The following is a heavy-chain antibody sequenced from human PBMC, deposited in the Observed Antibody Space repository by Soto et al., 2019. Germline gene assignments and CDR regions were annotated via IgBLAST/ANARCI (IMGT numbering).Heavy chain of an antibody. D-gene: IGHD2-8*02. CDR2: ILVGGST. CDR3: AKATATGGGAFDI. V-gene: IGHV3-23*01. J-gene: IGHJ3*02. Sequence: QPGGSLRLSCAASGFTCSSYDMSWVRQAPGKGLEWVSTILVGGSTHYPDSVKGRFTISRDNSKNTVFLQMNSLTAGDTAVYYCAKATATGGGAFDICGQGTMVT. CDR1: GFTCSSYD.